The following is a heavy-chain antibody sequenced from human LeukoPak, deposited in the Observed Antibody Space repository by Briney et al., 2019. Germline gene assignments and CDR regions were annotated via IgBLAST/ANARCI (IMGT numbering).Heavy chain of an antibody. CDR2: IRYDGSNK. V-gene: IGHV3-30*02. CDR1: GFTFSSYG. D-gene: IGHD3-10*01. CDR3: ARRTYYYGSGSYS. Sequence: PGGSLRLSCAASGFTFSSYGMHWVRQAPGKGLEWVAFIRYDGSNKYYADSVKGRFTISRDNSKNTLYLQMNSLRAGDTAVYYCARRTYYYGSGSYSWGQGTLVTVSS. J-gene: IGHJ5*02.